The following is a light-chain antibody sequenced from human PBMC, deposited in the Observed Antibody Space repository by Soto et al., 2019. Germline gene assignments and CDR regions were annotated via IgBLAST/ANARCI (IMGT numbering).Light chain of an antibody. CDR3: SSYRDTSTLGV. Sequence: QSVLTQPASVSGSPGQSITISCTGTSSDVGGYSYVSWYQQHPGKAPKLIIYEGNNRPSGVSNRFSGSKSGNTASLTISGLQAEDEADYYCSSYRDTSTLGVFGGGTKVTVL. CDR1: SSDVGGYSY. J-gene: IGLJ3*02. V-gene: IGLV2-14*01. CDR2: EGN.